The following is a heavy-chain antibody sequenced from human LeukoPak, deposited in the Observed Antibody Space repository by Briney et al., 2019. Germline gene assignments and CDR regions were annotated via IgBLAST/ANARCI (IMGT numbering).Heavy chain of an antibody. CDR1: GDTFINYA. CDR3: ATSGHYDSGGYFYYFDY. Sequence: AASVKVSCKASGDTFINYAVSWVRQAPGQGLEWMGGIIPIFGRTNYTQKFQGRVTITADDSMTTAYMELSSLRSEDTAMYYCATSGHYDSGGYFYYFDYWGQGALVTVSS. CDR2: IIPIFGRT. D-gene: IGHD3-22*01. J-gene: IGHJ4*02. V-gene: IGHV1-69*13.